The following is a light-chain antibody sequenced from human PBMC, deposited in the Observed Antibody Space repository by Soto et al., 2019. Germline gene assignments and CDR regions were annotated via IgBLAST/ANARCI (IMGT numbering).Light chain of an antibody. CDR3: SSYTSSGTLV. Sequence: QSALTQPASESGSPGQSITISCSGTSTDIGGYNYVSWYQQHPGKAPKLIIYEVSNRPSGVSNRFSGSKSGNTASLTISGLQAVDEADYHCSSYTSSGTLVFGGGTKLTVL. J-gene: IGLJ3*02. CDR2: EVS. V-gene: IGLV2-14*01. CDR1: STDIGGYNY.